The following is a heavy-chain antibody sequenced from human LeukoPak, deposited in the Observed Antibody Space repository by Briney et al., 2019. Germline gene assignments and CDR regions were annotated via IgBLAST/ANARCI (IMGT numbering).Heavy chain of an antibody. Sequence: GESLKISCKGSGYKFDNNWIGWVRQMPGTGLEWMAVINPDDSDTRYSPSFQGQVTLSVDKSIDTAFLQWDSLKASDTAIYYCVRRRGWLQSPFDYWGQGTLDIVSS. V-gene: IGHV5-51*01. CDR2: INPDDSDT. J-gene: IGHJ4*02. CDR3: VRRRGWLQSPFDY. CDR1: GYKFDNNW. D-gene: IGHD5-24*01.